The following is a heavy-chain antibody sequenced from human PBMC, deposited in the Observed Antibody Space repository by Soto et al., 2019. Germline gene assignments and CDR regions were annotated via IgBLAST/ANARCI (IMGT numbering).Heavy chain of an antibody. V-gene: IGHV1-3*01. D-gene: IGHD2-2*01. CDR2: INAGNGNT. CDR1: GYTFTSYA. CDR3: ARKAGPYCSSTSCSYGMDV. J-gene: IGHJ6*02. Sequence: ASVKVSCKASGYTFTSYAMHWVRQAPGERLEWMGWINAGNGNTKYSQKFQGRVTITRDTSASTAYMELSSLRSEDTAVYYCARKAGPYCSSTSCSYGMDVWGQGTTVTVSS.